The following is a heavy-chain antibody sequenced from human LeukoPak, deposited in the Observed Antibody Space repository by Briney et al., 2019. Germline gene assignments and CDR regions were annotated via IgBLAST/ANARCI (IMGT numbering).Heavy chain of an antibody. CDR3: ARVDSSGYADY. Sequence: ASVKVSCKASGGTFSSYTISWVRQAPGQGLGWMGRIIPILGIANYAQKFQGRVTITADKSTSTAYMELSSLRSEDTAVYYCARVDSSGYADYWGQGTLVTVSS. V-gene: IGHV1-69*02. CDR1: GGTFSSYT. J-gene: IGHJ4*02. D-gene: IGHD3-22*01. CDR2: IIPILGIA.